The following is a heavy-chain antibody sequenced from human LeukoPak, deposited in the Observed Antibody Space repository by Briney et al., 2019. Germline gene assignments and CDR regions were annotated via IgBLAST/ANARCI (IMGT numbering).Heavy chain of an antibody. J-gene: IGHJ4*02. V-gene: IGHV4-34*01. CDR1: GGSFSGYY. Sequence: SETLSLTCAVYGGSFSGYYWSWIRQPPGKGLEWIGEINHSGSTNYNPSLKSRVTISVDTSKNQFSLKLSSVTAADTAVYYCARTAPWAYWGQGTLVTVPS. CDR3: ARTAPWAY. D-gene: IGHD2-2*01. CDR2: INHSGST.